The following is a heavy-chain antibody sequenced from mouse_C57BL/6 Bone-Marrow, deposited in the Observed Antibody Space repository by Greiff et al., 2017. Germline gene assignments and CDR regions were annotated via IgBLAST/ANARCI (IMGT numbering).Heavy chain of an antibody. CDR3: ARNYSYIDS. V-gene: IGHV3-1*02. J-gene: IGHJ2*01. D-gene: IGHD2-12*01. Sequence: VQLKESGPDLVKPSQSLSLTCTVTGYSITSGYSWHWIRQFPGNKLEWMGYIYFRGNTNYKPSLKSRISITRNTAKNQFFLQLNSVTAEDTATYYCARNYSYIDSWGQGTTLTVSS. CDR1: GYSITSGYS. CDR2: IYFRGNT.